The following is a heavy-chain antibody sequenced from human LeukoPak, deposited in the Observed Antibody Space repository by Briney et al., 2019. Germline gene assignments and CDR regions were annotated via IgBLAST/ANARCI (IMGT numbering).Heavy chain of an antibody. J-gene: IGHJ6*03. V-gene: IGHV3-11*04. CDR3: ARVYYYYMDV. CDR2: ISSSSSSV. Sequence: GGSLRLSCAASGFTFSDYYMSWIRQAPGKGLEWVSYISSSSSSVYYADSVKGRFTISRDNTKNLLYLQMNSLRAEDTAVYYCARVYYYYMDVWGKGTTVTVSS. CDR1: GFTFSDYY.